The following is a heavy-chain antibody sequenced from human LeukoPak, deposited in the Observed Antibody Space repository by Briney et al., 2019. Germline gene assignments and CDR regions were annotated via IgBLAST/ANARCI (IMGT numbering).Heavy chain of an antibody. V-gene: IGHV1-46*01. CDR1: GYTFTSYY. D-gene: IGHD6-19*01. CDR2: INPSGGST. Sequence: ASVKVSCKASGYTFTSYYMHWVRQAPGQGLEWMGIINPSGGSTSYAQKFQGRVTMTRDMSTSTAYMELRSLRSDDTAVYYCARVRLAVAFYYMDVWGKGTTVTISS. CDR3: ARVRLAVAFYYMDV. J-gene: IGHJ6*03.